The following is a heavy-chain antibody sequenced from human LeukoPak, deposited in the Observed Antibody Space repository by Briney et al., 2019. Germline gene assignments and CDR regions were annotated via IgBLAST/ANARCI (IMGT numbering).Heavy chain of an antibody. CDR2: ISSSGSTI. Sequence: GGSLRLSCAASGFTFSSYEMNWVRQAPGKGLEWVSYISSSGSTIYYADSVKGRFTISRDNAMNSLYLQMNSLRAEDTAVYYCARVVITNFDYWGQGTLVTVSS. V-gene: IGHV3-48*03. J-gene: IGHJ4*02. D-gene: IGHD3-16*01. CDR1: GFTFSSYE. CDR3: ARVVITNFDY.